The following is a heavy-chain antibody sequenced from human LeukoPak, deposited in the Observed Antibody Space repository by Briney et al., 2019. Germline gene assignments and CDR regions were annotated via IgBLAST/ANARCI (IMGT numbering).Heavy chain of an antibody. D-gene: IGHD2-2*02. Sequence: ASVKVSCKASGYTFTSFAISWVRQAPGQGLEWMGWISAYNGNTNYAQKLQGRVTMTTDTSTSTAYMELRSLRSDDTAVYYCAREPPAAIRSYNWFDPWGQGTLVTVSS. CDR2: ISAYNGNT. J-gene: IGHJ5*02. CDR1: GYTFTSFA. V-gene: IGHV1-18*01. CDR3: AREPPAAIRSYNWFDP.